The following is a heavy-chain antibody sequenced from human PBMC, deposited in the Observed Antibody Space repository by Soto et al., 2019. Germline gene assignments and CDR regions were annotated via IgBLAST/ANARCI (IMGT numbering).Heavy chain of an antibody. Sequence: ASVKVSCKASGYTFTGYYMHCVRQAPGQGLEWMGWINPNSGGTNYAQKFQGWVTMTRDTSISTAYMELSRLRSDDTAVYYCARAAAMVTAAGKINYYYYYGMEVWGQGTTVTVSS. CDR2: INPNSGGT. V-gene: IGHV1-2*04. D-gene: IGHD5-18*01. J-gene: IGHJ6*02. CDR1: GYTFTGYY. CDR3: ARAAAMVTAAGKINYYYYYGMEV.